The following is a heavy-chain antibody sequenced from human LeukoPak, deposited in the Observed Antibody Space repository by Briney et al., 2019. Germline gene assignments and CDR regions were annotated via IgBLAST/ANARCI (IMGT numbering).Heavy chain of an antibody. CDR2: IYSSGST. D-gene: IGHD3-16*01. Sequence: SETLSLTCAVSGGSISGYYWSWIRQPPGQALEWIGYIYSSGSTNYNPSLQSRVTMSVDTSMNQFSLRLSSVTAADTAVYYCARFTYTTRPSDVWGKGTTVTVSS. CDR1: GGSISGYY. J-gene: IGHJ6*04. V-gene: IGHV4-4*09. CDR3: ARFTYTTRPSDV.